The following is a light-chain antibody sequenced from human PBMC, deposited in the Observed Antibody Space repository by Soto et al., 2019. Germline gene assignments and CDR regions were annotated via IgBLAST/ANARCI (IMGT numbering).Light chain of an antibody. J-gene: IGKJ4*01. CDR2: WAS. CDR3: QQYYSAPIT. CDR1: QSVLSSSNNKNY. V-gene: IGKV4-1*01. Sequence: DIVMTQSPDSLAVSLGERATFNCKSSQSVLSSSNNKNYLAWFQHKPGQPPKQVIYWASTRESGVPDRFSGSGSGTDFTLTISSLQAEDVAVYDCQQYYSAPITFGGGTKVEIK.